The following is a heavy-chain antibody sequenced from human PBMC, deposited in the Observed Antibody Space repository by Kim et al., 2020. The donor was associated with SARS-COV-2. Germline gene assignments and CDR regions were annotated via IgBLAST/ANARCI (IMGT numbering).Heavy chain of an antibody. CDR1: GFTFSSYE. D-gene: IGHD6-13*01. CDR3: ARDSFAAAGSFSYYYYGMDV. CDR2: ISSSGSTI. Sequence: GGSLRLSCAASGFTFSSYEMNWVRQAPGKGLEWVSYISSSGSTIYYADSVKGRFTISRDNAKNSLYLQMNSLGAEDTAVYYCARDSFAAAGSFSYYYYGMDVWGQGTTVTVSS. V-gene: IGHV3-48*03. J-gene: IGHJ6*02.